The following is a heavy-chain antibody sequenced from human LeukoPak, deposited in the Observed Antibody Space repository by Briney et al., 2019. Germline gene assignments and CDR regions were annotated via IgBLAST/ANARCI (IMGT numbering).Heavy chain of an antibody. CDR2: SGHGGDT. CDR3: AEGSPQYYFDY. V-gene: IGHV3-23*01. Sequence: GGSLRLSCAASGFTFSTYAMYWVRQAPGKGLEWVSASGHGGDTYYADSVKGRFTISRDISKNTLYLQMNSLRAEDTAVYYCAEGSPQYYFDYWGQGTLVTVSS. J-gene: IGHJ4*02. CDR1: GFTFSTYA. D-gene: IGHD6-19*01.